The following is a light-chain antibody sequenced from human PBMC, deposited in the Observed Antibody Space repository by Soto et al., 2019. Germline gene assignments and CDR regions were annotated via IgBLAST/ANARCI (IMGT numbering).Light chain of an antibody. CDR3: QQRSNWPPYT. CDR1: QSVSSY. J-gene: IGKJ2*01. CDR2: DAS. V-gene: IGKV3-11*01. Sequence: EIVLTQSPATLSLSPGETATLSCRASQSVSSYLAWYQEKPGQALRLLIYDASNRATGIPARFSGSGSGTDFTLTISSLEPEDFAVYYCQQRSNWPPYTFGQGTKLEIK.